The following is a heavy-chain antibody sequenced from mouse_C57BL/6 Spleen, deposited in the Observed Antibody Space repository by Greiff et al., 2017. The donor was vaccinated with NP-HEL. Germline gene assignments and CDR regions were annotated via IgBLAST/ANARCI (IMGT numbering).Heavy chain of an antibody. CDR2: IRSKSNNYAT. Sequence: EVHLVESGGGLVQPKGSLKLSCAASGFSFNTYAMNWVRQAPGKGLEWVARIRSKSNNYATYYADSVKDRFTISRDDSESMLYLQMNNLKTEDTAMYYCVRELRYAMDYWGQGTSVTVSS. D-gene: IGHD1-1*01. CDR1: GFSFNTYA. CDR3: VRELRYAMDY. V-gene: IGHV10-1*01. J-gene: IGHJ4*01.